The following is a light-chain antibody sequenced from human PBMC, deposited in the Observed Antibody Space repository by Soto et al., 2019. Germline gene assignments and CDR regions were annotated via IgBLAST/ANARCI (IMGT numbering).Light chain of an antibody. CDR3: QQYGTSPIT. V-gene: IGKV3-20*01. CDR2: GAS. CDR1: QSVSSSY. Sequence: IVLTQSPGTLSLSPGERATLSCRASQSVSSSYLVWYQQRPGQAPRLLIYGASARATGIPDRFSGSGSGRDFTLTISRLEPADFAVYYCQQYGTSPITFGQGTRLEIK. J-gene: IGKJ5*01.